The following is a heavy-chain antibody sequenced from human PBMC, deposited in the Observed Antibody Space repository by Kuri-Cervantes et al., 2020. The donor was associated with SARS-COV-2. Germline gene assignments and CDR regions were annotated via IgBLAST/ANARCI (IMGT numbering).Heavy chain of an antibody. CDR3: TGNYDYVWGSYRYDTDY. CDR2: IRSKANSYAT. D-gene: IGHD3-16*02. V-gene: IGHV3-73*01. CDR1: GFSFSNAW. J-gene: IGHJ4*02. Sequence: GESLKISCTASGFSFSNAWMNWVRQAPGKGLEWVGRIRSKANSYATAYAASVKGRFTISRDDSKNTAYLQMNSLKTEDTAVYYCTGNYDYVWGSYRYDTDYWGQGTLVTVSS.